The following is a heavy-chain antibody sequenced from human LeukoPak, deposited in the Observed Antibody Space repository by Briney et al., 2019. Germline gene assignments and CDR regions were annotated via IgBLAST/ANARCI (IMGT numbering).Heavy chain of an antibody. CDR3: ARAGRFLEWLSHYYDSTGDAFDI. CDR2: INHSGST. V-gene: IGHV4-34*01. Sequence: PSETLSLTCAVYGGSFSGYYWSWIRQPPGKGLEWIGEINHSGSTNYNPSLKSRVTISVDTSKNQFSLKLSSVTAADTAVYYCARAGRFLEWLSHYYDSTGDAFDIWGQGTMVSVSS. J-gene: IGHJ3*02. D-gene: IGHD3-3*01. CDR1: GGSFSGYY.